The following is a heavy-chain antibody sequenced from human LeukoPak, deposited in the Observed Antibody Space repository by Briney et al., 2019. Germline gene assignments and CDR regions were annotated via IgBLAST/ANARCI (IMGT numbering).Heavy chain of an antibody. J-gene: IGHJ4*02. CDR3: TTDLGKTDY. D-gene: IGHD4-23*01. Sequence: GGSLRLSCAASGFTFSSYAMSWVRQAPGKGLEWVGRIKSKTDGGTTDYAAPVKGRFTISRDDSKNTLYLRMNSLKTEDTAVYYCTTDLGKTDYWGQGTLVTVSS. V-gene: IGHV3-15*01. CDR1: GFTFSSYA. CDR2: IKSKTDGGTT.